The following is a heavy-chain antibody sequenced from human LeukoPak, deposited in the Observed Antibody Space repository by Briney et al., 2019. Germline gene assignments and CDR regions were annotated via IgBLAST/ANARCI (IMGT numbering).Heavy chain of an antibody. CDR3: AREGRVTGYDFDY. D-gene: IGHD5-12*01. CDR2: INSDGSGT. J-gene: IGHJ4*02. Sequence: GGSLRLSCEASGFTFSSYWMHWVRQVPGEGLVWVSRINSDGSGTTYADSVKGRFTISRDNAKNTLNLQMNSLRVEDAAVYYCAREGRVTGYDFDYWGQGTLVTVSS. V-gene: IGHV3-74*03. CDR1: GFTFSSYW.